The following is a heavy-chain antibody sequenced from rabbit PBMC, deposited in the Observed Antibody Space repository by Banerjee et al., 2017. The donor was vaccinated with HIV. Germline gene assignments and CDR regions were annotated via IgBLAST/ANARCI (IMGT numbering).Heavy chain of an antibody. J-gene: IGHJ4*01. CDR1: GFSFSSGYN. D-gene: IGHD7-1*01. V-gene: IGHV1S40*01. CDR3: VRDLAAVTGWNFGL. Sequence: QQLEESGGGLVKPEASLTLTCTASGFSFSSGYNMCWVRQAPGKGLEWIACINTSSGNTVYASWAKGRFTISSQNAQKMLYLQLNALTAADTATYFCVRDLAAVTGWNFGLWGP. CDR2: INTSSGNT.